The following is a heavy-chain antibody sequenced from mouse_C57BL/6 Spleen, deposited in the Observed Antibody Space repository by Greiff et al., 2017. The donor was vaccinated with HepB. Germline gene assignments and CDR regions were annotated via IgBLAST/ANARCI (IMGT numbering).Heavy chain of an antibody. Sequence: EVQLVESGGGLVKPGGSLKLSCAASGFTFSSYAMSWVRQTPEKRLEWVATIGDGGSYTYYPDNVKGRFTISKGNAKNNLYLQMSHLKSEDTAMYYCARRDYDFDDWGQGTTLTVSS. D-gene: IGHD2-4*01. CDR2: IGDGGSYT. J-gene: IGHJ2*01. V-gene: IGHV5-4*01. CDR3: ARRDYDFDD. CDR1: GFTFSSYA.